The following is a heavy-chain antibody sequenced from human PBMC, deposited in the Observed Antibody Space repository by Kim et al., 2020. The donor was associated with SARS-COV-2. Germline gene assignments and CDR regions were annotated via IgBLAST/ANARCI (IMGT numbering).Heavy chain of an antibody. J-gene: IGHJ4*02. D-gene: IGHD4-17*01. CDR3: ARDFYGDYDPDS. Sequence: CHAASVKSRFPTSRTNAKHSLYLQMNSLRDEDTAVYYCARDFYGDYDPDSWGQGTLVTVSS. V-gene: IGHV3-48*02.